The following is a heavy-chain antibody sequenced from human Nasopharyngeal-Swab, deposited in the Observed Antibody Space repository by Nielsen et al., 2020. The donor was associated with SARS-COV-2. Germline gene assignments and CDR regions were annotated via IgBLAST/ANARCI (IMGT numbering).Heavy chain of an antibody. D-gene: IGHD4-23*01. V-gene: IGHV3-74*01. CDR1: GYTFSSYW. Sequence: GESLKISCTASGYTFSSYWMHWVRQVPGKGLLWVSRINIDGSVTDYADSVKGRFTISRDNARNTLYLQMNSLRGEDTAVYYCTRDIGGKYGYWGQGNLVTVSS. CDR2: INIDGSVT. J-gene: IGHJ4*02. CDR3: TRDIGGKYGY.